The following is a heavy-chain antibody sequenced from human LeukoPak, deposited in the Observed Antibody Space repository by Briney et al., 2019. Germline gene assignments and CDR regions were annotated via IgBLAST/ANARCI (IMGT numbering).Heavy chain of an antibody. V-gene: IGHV3-23*01. CDR3: ARTVQLERPVPLRNYYYMDV. D-gene: IGHD1-1*01. J-gene: IGHJ6*03. CDR1: GFTFSSYA. Sequence: GGSLRLSCAASGFTFSSYAMSWVRQAPGKGLEWVSAISGSGGNTYYADSVKGRFTISGDKSKNTLYLQMNSLRAEDTAVYFCARTVQLERPVPLRNYYYMDVWGKGTTVTISS. CDR2: ISGSGGNT.